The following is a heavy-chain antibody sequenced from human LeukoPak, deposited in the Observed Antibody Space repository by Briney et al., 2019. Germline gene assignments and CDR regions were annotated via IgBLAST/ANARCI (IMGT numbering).Heavy chain of an antibody. Sequence: GAPVKVSCKASGYTFTSYYMHWVRQAPGQGLEWMGIINPSGGSTSYAQKFQGRVTMTRDTSTSTVYMELSSLRSEDTAVYYCARRMVRGVLSYYYYGMDVWGQGTTVTVSS. CDR3: ARRMVRGVLSYYYYGMDV. CDR1: GYTFTSYY. D-gene: IGHD3-10*01. V-gene: IGHV1-46*01. J-gene: IGHJ6*02. CDR2: INPSGGST.